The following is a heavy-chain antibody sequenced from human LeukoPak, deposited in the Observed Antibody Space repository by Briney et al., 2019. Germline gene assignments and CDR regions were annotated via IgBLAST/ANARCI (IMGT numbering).Heavy chain of an antibody. V-gene: IGHV3-66*01. D-gene: IGHD5-18*01. Sequence: GGSLRLSCAASGFTVSSNYMSWVRQARGKWLEWVSVIYSGGSTYYADSVKGRFTISRDNSKNMLYLQMNSLRVEDTAVYYCARDQRGFSYSKYYFDYWGQGTLATVSS. CDR1: GFTVSSNY. CDR3: ARDQRGFSYSKYYFDY. CDR2: IYSGGST. J-gene: IGHJ4*02.